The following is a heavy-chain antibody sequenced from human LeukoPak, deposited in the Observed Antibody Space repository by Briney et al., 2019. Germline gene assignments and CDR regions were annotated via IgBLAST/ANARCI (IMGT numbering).Heavy chain of an antibody. CDR2: ISGSGGST. J-gene: IGHJ4*02. CDR1: GFPFSSYH. V-gene: IGHV3-23*01. CDR3: AKTLGATRSPPDY. Sequence: PGGSLRLSCAASGFPFSSYHMRWLPHAPGKGLEWVSAISGSGGSTYYADSVKGRFTISRDNSKNTLYLQMNSLRAEDTAVYYCAKTLGATRSPPDYWGQGTLVTVSS.